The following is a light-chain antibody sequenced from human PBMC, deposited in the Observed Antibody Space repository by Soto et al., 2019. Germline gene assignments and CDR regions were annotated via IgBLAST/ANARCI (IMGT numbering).Light chain of an antibody. J-gene: IGKJ4*01. CDR2: DAS. CDR3: QQRSDWHP. V-gene: IGKV3-11*01. Sequence: EIVLTQSPATLSLSPGERATLSCRASQSVSSYLAWYQQKPGQAPRLLIYDASNRATGIPARFSGSGSGTDFTLTISSLEPEDFAVYYCQQRSDWHPIGGGTRVEIK. CDR1: QSVSSY.